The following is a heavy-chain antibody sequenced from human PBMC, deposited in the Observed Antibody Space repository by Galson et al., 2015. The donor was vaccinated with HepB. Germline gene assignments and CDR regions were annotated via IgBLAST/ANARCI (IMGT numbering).Heavy chain of an antibody. CDR2: IYTDDNT. Sequence: SLRLSCAASEFTVKSNHMSWVRQAPGKGLEWVAVIYTDDNTKYADSVKGRFTISRAKSENTLYLQMYSLGPEDTAVYYCARDQGDDYVNYYYYHGMDVWGQGTTVTVPS. CDR1: EFTVKSNH. D-gene: IGHD3-16*01. V-gene: IGHV3-66*02. J-gene: IGHJ6*02. CDR3: ARDQGDDYVNYYYYHGMDV.